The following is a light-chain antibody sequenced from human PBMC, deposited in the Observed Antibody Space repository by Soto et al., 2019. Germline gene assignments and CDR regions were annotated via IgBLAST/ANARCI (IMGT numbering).Light chain of an antibody. CDR2: DAS. CDR1: QSVSNNY. J-gene: IGKJ1*01. Sequence: IVLTQSPGTLSLSPWERATLSCGASQSVSNNYLAWYQQKPGQAPRSLIYDASSRATGIPGRFSGSGSGTDFTLIISSLEHEDFAFYYCQQGNTWPWTFGQGTKVDIK. CDR3: QQGNTWPWT. V-gene: IGKV3D-20*02.